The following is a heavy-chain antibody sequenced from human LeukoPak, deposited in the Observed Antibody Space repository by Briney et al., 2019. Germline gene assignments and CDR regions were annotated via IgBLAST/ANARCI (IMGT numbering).Heavy chain of an antibody. CDR1: GFTFSDYY. V-gene: IGHV3-38-3*01. CDR3: KKMYYYGSGSYIDY. D-gene: IGHD3-10*01. CDR2: IGGGST. J-gene: IGHJ4*02. Sequence: GGSLRLSCAASGFTFSDYYMSWVRQAPGKGLEWVSSIGGGSTYYADSRKGRFTISRDNSKNTLHLQMNSLRAEDTAVYYCKKMYYYGSGSYIDYWGQGTLVTVSS.